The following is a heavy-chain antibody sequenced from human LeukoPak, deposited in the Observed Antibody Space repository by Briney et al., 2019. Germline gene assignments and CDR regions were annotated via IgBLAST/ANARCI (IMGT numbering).Heavy chain of an antibody. V-gene: IGHV1-24*01. J-gene: IGHJ4*02. CDR3: ATGLLRFISPHYFDY. CDR1: GYTLTELS. D-gene: IGHD3-22*01. Sequence: ASVKVSCKVSGYTLTELSMHWVRQAPGKGLEWMGGFDPEDGETIYAQKFQGRVTMTEDTSTDTAYMELSSLRSEDTAVYYCATGLLRFISPHYFDYWGQGTLVTVSS. CDR2: FDPEDGET.